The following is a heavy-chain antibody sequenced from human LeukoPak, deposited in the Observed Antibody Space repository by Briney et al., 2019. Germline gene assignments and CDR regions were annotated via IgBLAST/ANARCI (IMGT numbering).Heavy chain of an antibody. CDR1: GFTVSSNY. Sequence: PGGSLRLSCAASGFTVSSNYMSWVRQAPGKGLEWVANMNEDGSKKYYVGSVRGRFTISRDNAKTSLYLQMSSLRAEDTAVYYCARAMNHAFNIWGQGAMVTVSS. CDR2: MNEDGSKK. J-gene: IGHJ3*02. CDR3: ARAMNHAFNI. V-gene: IGHV3-7*03.